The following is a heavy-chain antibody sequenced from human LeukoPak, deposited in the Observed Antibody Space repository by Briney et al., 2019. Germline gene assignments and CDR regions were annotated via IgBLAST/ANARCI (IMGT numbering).Heavy chain of an antibody. V-gene: IGHV1-2*02. J-gene: IGHJ4*02. CDR1: GYIFTAYY. D-gene: IGHD1-14*01. CDR3: AREGRTTLDY. Sequence: GASVKVSCSPSGYIFTAYYISWVRQAPGQGFEWIGWIDPNSGGTNYSQNFQGRVNMARDTSVSTAFMELRGLTYDDTAIYFCAREGRTTLDYSGQGTPVTLSS. CDR2: IDPNSGGT.